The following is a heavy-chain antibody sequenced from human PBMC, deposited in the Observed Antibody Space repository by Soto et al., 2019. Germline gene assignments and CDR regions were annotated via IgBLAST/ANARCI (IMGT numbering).Heavy chain of an antibody. V-gene: IGHV4-59*08. Sequence: QVQLQESGPGLVKPSETLSLTCTVSGGSISSYYWSWIRQPPGKGLEWIGYIYYSGSTNCNPSLKSRVTISVDTSKNQFSLKLSSVTAADTAVYYCARQGEYSSSSPLYYYYYMDVWGKGTTVTVSS. J-gene: IGHJ6*03. D-gene: IGHD6-6*01. CDR2: IYYSGST. CDR1: GGSISSYY. CDR3: ARQGEYSSSSPLYYYYYMDV.